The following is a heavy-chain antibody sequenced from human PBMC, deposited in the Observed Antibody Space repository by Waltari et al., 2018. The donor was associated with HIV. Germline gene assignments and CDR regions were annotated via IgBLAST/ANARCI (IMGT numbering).Heavy chain of an antibody. Sequence: EVQLLESGGGWVQPGGSLRLSCAASGLYFISYALSWVRQAPGEGVEWVSAISGSGGSTNYAASVKGRFTISRDNSKNTLYLQMNSLRAEDTAVYYCAKRLYSSPGRGDYFDYWGQGTLVTVSS. D-gene: IGHD6-13*01. CDR3: AKRLYSSPGRGDYFDY. CDR1: GLYFISYA. V-gene: IGHV3-23*01. J-gene: IGHJ4*02. CDR2: ISGSGGST.